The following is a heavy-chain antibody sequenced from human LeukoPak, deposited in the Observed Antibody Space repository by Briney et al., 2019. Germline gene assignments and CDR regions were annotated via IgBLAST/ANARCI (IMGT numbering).Heavy chain of an antibody. CDR1: GFTFSTYN. D-gene: IGHD4-17*01. J-gene: IGHJ4*02. CDR3: ARGGDYGSYYFDY. V-gene: IGHV3-21*01. Sequence: AGGSLRLSCAASGFTFSTYNINWVRQTPGKGLEWVSSITISSTYICYADSVKGRFTISRDNAKNSLYLQMNSLRAEDTAVYYCARGGDYGSYYFDYWGQGTLVTASS. CDR2: ITISSTYI.